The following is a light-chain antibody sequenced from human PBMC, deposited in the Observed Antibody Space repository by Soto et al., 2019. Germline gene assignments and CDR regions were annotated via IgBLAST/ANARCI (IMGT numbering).Light chain of an antibody. CDR3: KSYAGSNTYV. CDR2: EVV. CDR1: SSDVGGYNY. V-gene: IGLV2-8*01. Sequence: QPVLTQPASVSGSPGQSITISCTGTSSDVGGYNYVSWYQHHPGKAPRLIIYEVVQRPSGVPDRFSGSKSGNTASLTVSGLQAADEADYFCKSYAGSNTYVFGSGTKV. J-gene: IGLJ1*01.